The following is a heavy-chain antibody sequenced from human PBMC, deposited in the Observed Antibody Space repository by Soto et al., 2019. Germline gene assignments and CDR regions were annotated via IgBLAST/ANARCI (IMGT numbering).Heavy chain of an antibody. J-gene: IGHJ5*01. CDR3: AIDDDYDDNGLDS. CDR1: GFAFSSHG. V-gene: IGHV3-33*01. Sequence: QVQLVESGGGVVQPGRSLRLSCAASGFAFSSHGMHWVRQAPGKGLEWVAVIVREGSEKHYADSVKGGVTISRDNSRNTQNLEMNSLRDKDTAVYYCAIDDDYDDNGLDSWGQGTVVTVSS. CDR2: IVREGSEK. D-gene: IGHD4-17*01.